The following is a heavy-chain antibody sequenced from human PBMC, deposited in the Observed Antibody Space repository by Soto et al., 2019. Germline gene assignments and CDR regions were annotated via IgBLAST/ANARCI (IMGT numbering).Heavy chain of an antibody. CDR2: ITAHNGNT. V-gene: IGHV1-18*01. CDR1: GYGFTTYG. Sequence: QVHRVQSGAEVKKPGASVKVSCKGSGYGFTTYGIPWVRQAPGQGLEWMAWITAHNGNTNYAQKRQGRVTVTRDTSTSTAYMELSSLRSDVTAVYYCARGRIGDYWGQGALVTVSS. CDR3: ARGRIGDY. J-gene: IGHJ4*02. D-gene: IGHD2-15*01.